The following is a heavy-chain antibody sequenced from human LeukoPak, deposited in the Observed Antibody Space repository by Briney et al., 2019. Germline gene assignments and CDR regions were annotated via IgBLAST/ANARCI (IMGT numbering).Heavy chain of an antibody. CDR1: GYTFTGYY. V-gene: IGHV1-2*02. J-gene: IGHJ4*02. CDR2: INPNSGGT. Sequence: GASVKVSCKASGYTFTGYYIHWLRQAPGQGPEWMGWINPNSGGTHYVQKFQGRVTMTRDTSISTAYMELRGLSSDDMAVYYCARAEYYDTSGYCDYWGQGSVVTVSS. CDR3: ARAEYYDTSGYCDY. D-gene: IGHD3-22*01.